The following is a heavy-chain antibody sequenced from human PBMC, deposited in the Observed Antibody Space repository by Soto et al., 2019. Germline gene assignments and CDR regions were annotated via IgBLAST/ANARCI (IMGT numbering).Heavy chain of an antibody. CDR1: GYSFTNYW. J-gene: IGHJ5*02. CDR3: ARHGFYGDYSSNYFDP. Sequence: GDSLKISCNGSGYSFTNYWIALVRQMTGKGLEYMGIIYPSDSTTRYSPSFQGQVTISADKSISTAYLQWNSLKASDTAMYYCARHGFYGDYSSNYFDPWGQGTLVTVSS. V-gene: IGHV5-51*01. CDR2: IYPSDSTT. D-gene: IGHD4-17*01.